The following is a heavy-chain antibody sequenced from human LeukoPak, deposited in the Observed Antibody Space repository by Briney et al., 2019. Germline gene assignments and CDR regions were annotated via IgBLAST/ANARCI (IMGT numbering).Heavy chain of an antibody. CDR1: GGSFSGYY. D-gene: IGHD3-10*01. CDR2: INHSGST. V-gene: IGHV4-34*01. J-gene: IGHJ6*02. Sequence: SEALSLTCAVYGGSFSGYYWSWIRQPPGKGLEWIEEINHSGSTNYNPSLKSRVTITVDTSKNQFSLKLSSVTAADTAVYYCARGLTTMVRGVINYYYYGMDVWGQGTTVTVSS. CDR3: ARGLTTMVRGVINYYYYGMDV.